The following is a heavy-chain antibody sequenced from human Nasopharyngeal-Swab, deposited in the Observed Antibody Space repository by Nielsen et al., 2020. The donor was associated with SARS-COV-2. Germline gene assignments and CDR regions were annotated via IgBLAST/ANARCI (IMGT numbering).Heavy chain of an antibody. Sequence: SETLSLTCAVYGGSSSGYYWSWIRQPPGKGLEWIGEINHSGSTNYNPSLKSRVTISVDTSKNQFSLKLSSVTAADTAVYYCARDPNSSGGVDAFDIWGQGTMVTVSS. CDR2: INHSGST. J-gene: IGHJ3*02. V-gene: IGHV4-34*01. CDR1: GGSSSGYY. D-gene: IGHD6-19*01. CDR3: ARDPNSSGGVDAFDI.